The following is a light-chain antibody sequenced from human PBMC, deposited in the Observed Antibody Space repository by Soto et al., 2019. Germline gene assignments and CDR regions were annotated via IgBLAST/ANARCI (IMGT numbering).Light chain of an antibody. CDR1: PSIASF. CDR3: KQLNGXPWT. Sequence: IQLTQSPSSLSASVCDRVTITCRASPSIASFLAWYQQKPGTAPKLLIYGASTLQSGVPSRLSGSRYGTDYTLTIASLQPEDFATYYFKQLNGXPWTCCQWTKV. J-gene: IGKJ1*01. V-gene: IGKV1-9*01. CDR2: GAS.